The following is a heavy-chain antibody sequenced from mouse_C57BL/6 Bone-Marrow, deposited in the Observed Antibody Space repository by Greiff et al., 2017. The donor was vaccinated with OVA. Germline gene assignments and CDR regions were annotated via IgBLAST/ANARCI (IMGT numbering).Heavy chain of an antibody. J-gene: IGHJ4*01. D-gene: IGHD2-12*01. V-gene: IGHV5-12*01. CDR3: ARIGPYYSSCGAMDY. CDR2: ISNGGGST. CDR1: GFTFSDYY. Sequence: DVMLVESGGGLVQPGGSLTLSCAASGFTFSDYYMYWVRQTPEKRLEWVAYISNGGGSTYYPDTVKGRFTISRYNATNTLYLQLSRLKSEDTAMFYGARIGPYYSSCGAMDYWGQGTSVTVSA.